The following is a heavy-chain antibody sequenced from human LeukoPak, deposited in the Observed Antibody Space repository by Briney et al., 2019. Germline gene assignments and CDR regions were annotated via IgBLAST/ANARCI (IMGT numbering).Heavy chain of an antibody. V-gene: IGHV1-2*02. CDR2: INPNSGGT. D-gene: IGHD2-2*01. J-gene: IGHJ4*02. CDR1: GYTFTTYG. CDR3: ARGGLRYCSSTSCERHYYFDY. Sequence: ASVKVSCKASGYTFTTYGISWVRQAPGQGLEWMGWINPNSGGTNYAQKFQGRVTMTRDTSISTAYMELSRLRSDDTAVYYCARGGLRYCSSTSCERHYYFDYWGQGTLVTVSS.